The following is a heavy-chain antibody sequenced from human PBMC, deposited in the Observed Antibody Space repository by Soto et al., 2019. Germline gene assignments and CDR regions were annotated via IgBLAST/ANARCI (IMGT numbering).Heavy chain of an antibody. J-gene: IGHJ6*02. Sequence: PGGSLRLSCVGSGFRFSDYPLNWVRQAPGQGLEWVANINRRGTSTNYADSVRGRFSTSRDNTRNSFYLNMDSLRVGDTATYYFVRGTPTPGLDICGRGTTVTV. CDR3: VRGTPTPGLDI. D-gene: IGHD1-1*01. CDR2: INRRGTST. CDR1: GFRFSDYP. V-gene: IGHV3-7*03.